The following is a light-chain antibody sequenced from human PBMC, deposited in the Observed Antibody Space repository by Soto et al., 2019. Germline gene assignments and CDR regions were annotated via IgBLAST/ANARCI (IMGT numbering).Light chain of an antibody. J-gene: IGKJ4*01. CDR2: QAS. V-gene: IGKV1-5*03. CDR3: HHYHIYPVT. CDR1: QSVSTW. Sequence: DIQMTQSPSTLSASVGDRVTITCRASQSVSTWLAWYQQKPGKAPKLLIHQASTLENGVPSRFSGSGAVTDFTLTISSLQPDDVATYDCHHYHIYPVTFGGGTEVDSK.